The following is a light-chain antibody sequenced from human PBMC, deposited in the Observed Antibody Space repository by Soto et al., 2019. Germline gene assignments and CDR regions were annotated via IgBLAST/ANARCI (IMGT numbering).Light chain of an antibody. CDR1: QSVSSN. J-gene: IGKJ1*01. CDR2: GAS. Sequence: VLSKYKASLSVSPGERATLSCRASQSVSSNLAWYQQKPGQAPRLLIYGASTGATGVPARFSGSGSGTDFTLTISSLQSEDFAVYYCQQCNNWPRTFGQGTKV. V-gene: IGKV3-15*01. CDR3: QQCNNWPRT.